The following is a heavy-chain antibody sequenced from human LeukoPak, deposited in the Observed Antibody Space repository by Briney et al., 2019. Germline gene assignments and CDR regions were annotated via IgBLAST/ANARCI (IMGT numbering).Heavy chain of an antibody. V-gene: IGHV4-39*07. J-gene: IGHJ4*02. Sequence: SETLSLTCTVSGGSISSSSYYWGWIRQPPGKGLEWIGSIYYSGSTYYNPSLKSRVTISVDTSKNQFSLKLSSVTAADTAVYYCARSVGHCNGGSCLYFDYWGQGTLVTVSS. CDR2: IYYSGST. CDR1: GGSISSSSYY. D-gene: IGHD2-15*01. CDR3: ARSVGHCNGGSCLYFDY.